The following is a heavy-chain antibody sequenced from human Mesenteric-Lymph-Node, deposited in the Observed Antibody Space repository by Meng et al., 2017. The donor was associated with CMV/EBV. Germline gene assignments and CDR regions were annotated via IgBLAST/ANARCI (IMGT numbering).Heavy chain of an antibody. CDR3: ARSHGGSADYGSVDYFDY. CDR2: ISSSGSTI. CDR1: GFTFNSYE. D-gene: IGHD3-10*01. V-gene: IGHV3-48*03. J-gene: IGHJ4*02. Sequence: GGSLRLSCAASGFTFNSYEMNWVRQAPGKGLEWISYISSSGSTIYYADSVKGRFTISRDNAKNSLYLQMNSLRAEDTAVYYCARSHGGSADYGSVDYFDYWGQGTLVTVSS.